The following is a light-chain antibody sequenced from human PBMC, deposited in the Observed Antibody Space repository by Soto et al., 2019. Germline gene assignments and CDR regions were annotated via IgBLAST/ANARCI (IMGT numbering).Light chain of an antibody. CDR2: AAS. CDR3: QQSYIPPRT. CDR1: QSVRTH. Sequence: DIQMTQSPSSLSASIGDRVTITCRASQSVRTHLNWYHQKPGKAPELLIYAASSLQAGVPSRFSGSGSGSDFTLTISSLHPEDFGDYYCQQSYIPPRTFGQGTNLELK. V-gene: IGKV1-39*01. J-gene: IGKJ2*01.